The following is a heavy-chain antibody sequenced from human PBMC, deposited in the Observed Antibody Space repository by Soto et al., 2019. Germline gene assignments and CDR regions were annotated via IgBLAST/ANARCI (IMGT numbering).Heavy chain of an antibody. D-gene: IGHD3-22*01. CDR1: GFTFSSYG. J-gene: IGHJ4*02. Sequence: GSLRLSCAASGFTFSSYGMQWVRQAPGKGLEWVAVISYDGTNKYYGDSVKGRFTISRDNSKNTLYLQMYSLRTEDTAVYYCAKEVHTTGYYYSGGSDYWGQGTLVTVSS. CDR3: AKEVHTTGYYYSGGSDY. V-gene: IGHV3-30*18. CDR2: ISYDGTNK.